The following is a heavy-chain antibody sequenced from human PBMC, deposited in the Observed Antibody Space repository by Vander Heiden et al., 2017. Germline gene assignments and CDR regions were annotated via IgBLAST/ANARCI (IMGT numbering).Heavy chain of an antibody. CDR2: IYTSGST. Sequence: QVQLQESGPGLVKPSETLSLTCTVSGGSISSYYWSWIRQPAGKGLEWIGRIYTSGSTNYNPSLKSRVTMSVDTSKNQFSLKLSSVTAADTAVYYCAREIGSSGYDSTLWFDPWGQGTLVTVSS. J-gene: IGHJ5*02. V-gene: IGHV4-4*07. CDR3: AREIGSSGYDSTLWFDP. CDR1: GGSISSYY. D-gene: IGHD3-22*01.